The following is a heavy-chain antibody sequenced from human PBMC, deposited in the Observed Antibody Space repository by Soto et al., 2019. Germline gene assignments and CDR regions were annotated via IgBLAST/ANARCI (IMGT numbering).Heavy chain of an antibody. Sequence: QVQLVQSGAEVKKPGSSVNVSCKASGGTFSNHLISWVRQAPGQGLEWMGTIIPLFGTLNYAQKLQGRVTLSADRSTSTAYMELSSLRSDDTAVYYCASGSLYGSGSYPVDYWGQGTLGTVSS. CDR1: GGTFSNHL. J-gene: IGHJ4*01. D-gene: IGHD3-10*01. V-gene: IGHV1-69*08. CDR3: ASGSLYGSGSYPVDY. CDR2: IIPLFGTL.